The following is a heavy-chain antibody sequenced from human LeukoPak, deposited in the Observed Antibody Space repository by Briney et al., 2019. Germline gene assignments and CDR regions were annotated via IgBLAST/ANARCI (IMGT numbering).Heavy chain of an antibody. V-gene: IGHV4-59*01. CDR2: IYYSGST. D-gene: IGHD3-16*02. CDR3: ASATLSTYYDYVWGSYPTPFDY. J-gene: IGHJ4*02. Sequence: PSETLSLTCTVSGGSISSYYWSWIRQPPGKGLEWLGYIYYSGSTNYNPSLKSRVTISVGTSKNQFSLKLSSVTAADTAVYYCASATLSTYYDYVWGSYPTPFDYWGQGTLVTVSS. CDR1: GGSISSYY.